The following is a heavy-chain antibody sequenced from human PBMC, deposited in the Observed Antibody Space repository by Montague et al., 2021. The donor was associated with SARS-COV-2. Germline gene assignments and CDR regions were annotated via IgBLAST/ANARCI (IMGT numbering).Heavy chain of an antibody. V-gene: IGHV3-21*01. J-gene: IGHJ4*02. D-gene: IGHD1-26*01. CDR2: ISSSGSDI. Sequence: SLRLSCAASGFTFSSYNMHWVRQAPGKGLEWVSSISSSGSDIHYADSVKGRFTISRDNAGNSLYLQMNSLTAEDTAVYYCAAHGDYWGQGILVTVSS. CDR1: GFTFSSYN. CDR3: AAHGDY.